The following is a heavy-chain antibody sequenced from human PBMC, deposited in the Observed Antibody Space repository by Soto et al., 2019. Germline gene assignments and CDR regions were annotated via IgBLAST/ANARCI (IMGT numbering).Heavy chain of an antibody. V-gene: IGHV3-21*01. D-gene: IGHD6-19*01. J-gene: IGHJ6*02. CDR2: IGSSGGYI. Sequence: GGSLRLSCAVSGFIFSDFSMNWVRQAPGKGLEWVASIGSSGGYIFYADSVKGRFTISRDNAKKSLDLQINSLRAEDTAVYYWAREKNHKSLGGSFGMDVWGQGTTVPVSS. CDR3: AREKNHKSLGGSFGMDV. CDR1: GFIFSDFS.